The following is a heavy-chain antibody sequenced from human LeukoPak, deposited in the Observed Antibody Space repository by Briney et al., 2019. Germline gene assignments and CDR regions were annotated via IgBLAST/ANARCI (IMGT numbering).Heavy chain of an antibody. Sequence: PGGSLRLSCAASGFTFSNYWMNWVRQAPGKGLQWVANINRDGREEYYVDSVKGRFTISRDNAKNSLSLQMSSLRAEDTAVYYCVGCRTSAAGNFWGQGTLVTVSS. CDR1: GFTFSNYW. J-gene: IGHJ4*02. D-gene: IGHD6-13*01. V-gene: IGHV3-7*01. CDR3: VGCRTSAAGNF. CDR2: INRDGREE.